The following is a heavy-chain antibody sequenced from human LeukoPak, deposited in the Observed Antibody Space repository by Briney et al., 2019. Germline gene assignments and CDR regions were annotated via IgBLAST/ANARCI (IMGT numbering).Heavy chain of an antibody. Sequence: CLWIRRPPGKGLEWVGHISYSGGTKYNPSLQSRVTISIDTSKNQFSLNLSSVTAADTAVYYCARRVIVSATGVPDTWLDPWGQGILVTVSS. CDR3: ARRVIVSATGVPDTWLDP. J-gene: IGHJ5*02. V-gene: IGHV4-59*08. CDR2: ISYSGGT. D-gene: IGHD2-8*02.